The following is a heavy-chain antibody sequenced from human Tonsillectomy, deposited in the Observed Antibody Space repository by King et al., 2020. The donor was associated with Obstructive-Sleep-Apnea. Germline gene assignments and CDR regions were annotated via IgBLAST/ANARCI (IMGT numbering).Heavy chain of an antibody. CDR1: GGSISSFY. CDR2: IYTSGST. Sequence: QLQESGPGLVKPSETLSLTCSVSGGSISSFYWSWIRQAAGKGLEWIGRIYTSGSTNYNPSLKSRVTLSVDTSNNQISLKLSSVTAADTAVYYCAREESAYYGAGPMDVWGQGTTVTVSS. J-gene: IGHJ6*02. CDR3: AREESAYYGAGPMDV. D-gene: IGHD3-10*01. V-gene: IGHV4-4*07.